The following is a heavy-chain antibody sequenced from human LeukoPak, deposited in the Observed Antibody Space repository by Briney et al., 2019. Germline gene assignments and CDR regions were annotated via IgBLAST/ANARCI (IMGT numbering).Heavy chain of an antibody. CDR1: GFVFDDYD. D-gene: IGHD6-13*01. CDR3: AKPSRSGVDY. Sequence: PGGSLRLSCGASGFVFDDYDMHWVRQAPGKGLEWVAFIRSDGYHTYYTDSVKGRFIITRDNFKNTLYLQMNSLRLEDMAVYYCAKPSRSGVDYWGRGTRVTVSS. V-gene: IGHV3-30*02. CDR2: IRSDGYHT. J-gene: IGHJ4*02.